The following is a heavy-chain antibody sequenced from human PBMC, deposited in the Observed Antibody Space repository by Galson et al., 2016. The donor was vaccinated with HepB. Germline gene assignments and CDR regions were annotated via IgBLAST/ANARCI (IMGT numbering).Heavy chain of an antibody. CDR1: GNTFTGDY. V-gene: IGHV1-2*06. Sequence: SVKVSCKASGNTFTGDYLHWVRQAPGRGLEWVGRINPHSGSTVYEQKFQGRITMTRDTAIGTAYMELNRLTSDDTAVYFCASSGYYSDLNYWGQGTLVTASS. CDR3: ASSGYYSDLNY. D-gene: IGHD3-22*01. CDR2: INPHSGST. J-gene: IGHJ4*02.